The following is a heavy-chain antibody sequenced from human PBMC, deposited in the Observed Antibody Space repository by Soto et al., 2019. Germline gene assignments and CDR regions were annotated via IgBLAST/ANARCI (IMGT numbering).Heavy chain of an antibody. Sequence: EVQLLESGGGLVQPGGSLRLSCAASGFTFSSYAMSWVRQAPGKGLEWVSTISGNGGGTYYADSVKSRFTISRDNSDNTLFLQMNSLRAEDMAVYYCAKDPGPSLDYWGQGTLVTVSS. CDR1: GFTFSSYA. J-gene: IGHJ4*02. CDR2: ISGNGGGT. D-gene: IGHD1-7*01. CDR3: AKDPGPSLDY. V-gene: IGHV3-23*01.